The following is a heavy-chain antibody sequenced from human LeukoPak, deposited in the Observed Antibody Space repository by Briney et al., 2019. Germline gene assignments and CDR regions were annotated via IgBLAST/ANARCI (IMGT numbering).Heavy chain of an antibody. V-gene: IGHV1-69*13. CDR1: GGTFSSYA. D-gene: IGHD3-10*01. J-gene: IGHJ5*02. Sequence: ASVKVSCKASGGTFSSYAISWVRQAPGQGLEWMGGIIPIFGTANYAQKFQGRVTITADESTSTAYMELSSLRSEDTAVYYCARYPGGSFSFKNAPRNWFDPWGQGTLVTVSS. CDR2: IIPIFGTA. CDR3: ARYPGGSFSFKNAPRNWFDP.